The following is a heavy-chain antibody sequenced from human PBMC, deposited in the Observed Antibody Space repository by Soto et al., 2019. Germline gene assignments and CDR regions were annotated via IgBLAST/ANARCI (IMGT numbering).Heavy chain of an antibody. D-gene: IGHD2-15*01. CDR3: LGYCSGGSCYSRGY. CDR2: INAGNGNT. V-gene: IGHV1-3*01. J-gene: IGHJ4*02. CDR1: GYSFTSHA. Sequence: GASVKVSCKASGYSFTSHAMHWVRQAPGQRLEWMGWINAGNGNTKYSQKFQGRVTITRDTSASTAYMELSSLRSEDTAVYYCLGYCSGGSCYSRGYWGQGTLVTVSS.